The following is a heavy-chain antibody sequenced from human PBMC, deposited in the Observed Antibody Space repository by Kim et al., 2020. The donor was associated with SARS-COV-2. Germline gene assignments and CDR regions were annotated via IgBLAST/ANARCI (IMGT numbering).Heavy chain of an antibody. CDR1: GGSISSSSYY. J-gene: IGHJ6*02. V-gene: IGHV4-39*01. Sequence: SETLSLTCTVSGGSISSSSYYWGWIRQPPGKGLEWIGSIYYSGSTYYNPSLKSRVTISVDTSKNQFSLKLSSVTAADTAVYYCSKQGIAVAYGMDVWGQGTTVTVSS. D-gene: IGHD6-19*01. CDR3: SKQGIAVAYGMDV. CDR2: IYYSGST.